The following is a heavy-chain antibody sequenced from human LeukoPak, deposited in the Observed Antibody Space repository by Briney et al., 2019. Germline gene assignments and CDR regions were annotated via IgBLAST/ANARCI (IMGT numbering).Heavy chain of an antibody. Sequence: GGSLRLSCAASGFTFSSYSMNWVRQAPGKGLEWVSSISSSSSYIYYADSAKGRFTISRDNAKNSLYLQMNSLRAEDTAVYYCARDRSVYSSPTRYGMDVWGQGTTVTVSS. CDR3: ARDRSVYSSPTRYGMDV. CDR1: GFTFSSYS. CDR2: ISSSSSYI. J-gene: IGHJ6*02. D-gene: IGHD4-11*01. V-gene: IGHV3-21*01.